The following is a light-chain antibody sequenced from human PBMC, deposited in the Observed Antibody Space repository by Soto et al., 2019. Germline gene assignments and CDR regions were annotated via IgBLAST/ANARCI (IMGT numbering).Light chain of an antibody. CDR3: SSYTTISTYV. Sequence: QSALNQPASVSGSPEKSITISCTGTSSDVGGYNYVSWYQQHPGKAPKLMIYDVRNRPSGVSNRFSGSKSVNTASLTISGLQAEDEADYYCSSYTTISTYVFGTGTKVTVL. V-gene: IGLV2-14*01. CDR1: SSDVGGYNY. J-gene: IGLJ1*01. CDR2: DVR.